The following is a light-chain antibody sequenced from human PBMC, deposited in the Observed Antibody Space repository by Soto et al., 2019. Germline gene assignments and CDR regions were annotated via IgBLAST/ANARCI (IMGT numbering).Light chain of an antibody. V-gene: IGLV1-40*01. CDR2: ANS. CDR1: SSNIGTGHD. CDR3: QSYDSSLSGVI. J-gene: IGLJ2*01. Sequence: QSVLTQPPSVSGAPGQRVTISCTGSSSNIGTGHDVHWYQQLPGTAPKLIIYANSNRPSGVPDRFSGSRSGPSASLAITGLQADDEADYYCQSYDSSLSGVIFGGGTKLTVL.